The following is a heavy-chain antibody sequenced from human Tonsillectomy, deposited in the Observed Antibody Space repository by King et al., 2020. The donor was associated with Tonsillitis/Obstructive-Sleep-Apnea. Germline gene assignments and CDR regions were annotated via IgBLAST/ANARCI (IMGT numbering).Heavy chain of an antibody. J-gene: IGHJ5*02. Sequence: VQLVESGGGVVQPGRSLRLSCAASGFTFSDYGMHWVRQAPGKGLEWVAVIWHDGSNENYADSVKGRFTISRDNSKNTLFLQMNSLRAEDTAVYYCVRECYYNTRGFDPWGQGTLVTVSS. CDR1: GFTFSDYG. V-gene: IGHV3-33*01. CDR2: IWHDGSNE. CDR3: VRECYYNTRGFDP. D-gene: IGHD3-10*01.